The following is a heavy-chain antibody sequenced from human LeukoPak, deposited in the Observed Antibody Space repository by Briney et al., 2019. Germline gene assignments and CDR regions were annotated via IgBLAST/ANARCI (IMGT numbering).Heavy chain of an antibody. CDR1: GGTFSSYA. CDR3: ARAGSGTGGYYYYGMDV. D-gene: IGHD2-15*01. CDR2: IIPIFGTA. V-gene: IGHV1-69*13. J-gene: IGHJ6*02. Sequence: GASVKVSCKAPGGTFSSYAISWVRQAPGQGLEWMGGIIPIFGTANYAQKFQGRVTITADESTSTAYMELSSLRSEDTAVYYCARAGSGTGGYYYYGMDVWGQGTTVTVSS.